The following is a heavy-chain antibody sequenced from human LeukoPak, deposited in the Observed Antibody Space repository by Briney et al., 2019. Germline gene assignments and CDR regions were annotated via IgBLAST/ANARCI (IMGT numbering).Heavy chain of an antibody. CDR3: ARNNFNGFDI. D-gene: IGHD1-20*01. J-gene: IGHJ3*02. Sequence: PSETLSLTCTDSTGSFSRGGYYWSWIRQHPGKGLEWIGYIYYSGSTSYNPSLKSRVTISGDASKNQFSLKLSSVTAADTAVYYCARNNFNGFDIWGQGTMVTVSS. V-gene: IGHV4-31*03. CDR1: TGSFSRGGYY. CDR2: IYYSGST.